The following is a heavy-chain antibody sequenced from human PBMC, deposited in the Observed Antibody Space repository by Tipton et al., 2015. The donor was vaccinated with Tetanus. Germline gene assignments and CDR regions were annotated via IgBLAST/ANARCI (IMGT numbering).Heavy chain of an antibody. J-gene: IGHJ4*02. Sequence: TLSLTCTVSGDSISSGDFYWSWIRQHPGKGLEWLGHIYFTGTTYYNPSLESRLTISIDTSKNQFSLELTSVTAADTAVYYCTRANHEFPKKGPFDSWGQGTLVIVS. V-gene: IGHV4-31*03. CDR2: IYFTGTT. CDR1: GDSISSGDFY. D-gene: IGHD3-10*01. CDR3: TRANHEFPKKGPFDS.